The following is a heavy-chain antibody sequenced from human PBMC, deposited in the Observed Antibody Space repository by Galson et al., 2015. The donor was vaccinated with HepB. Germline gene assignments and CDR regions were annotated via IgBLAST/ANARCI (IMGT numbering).Heavy chain of an antibody. J-gene: IGHJ3*01. CDR1: GFSFDNFA. D-gene: IGHD3-3*01. Sequence: SLRLSCAASGFSFDNFAIHWVRQAPGKGLEYVSVISGNGHDTYYAESVKGRFSVSRDNSRNWLFLQMSSLRPEDTAVYYCVRDWTYDFWSGYFGAFDLWGQGTLVTVSS. V-gene: IGHV3-64D*09. CDR3: VRDWTYDFWSGYFGAFDL. CDR2: ISGNGHDT.